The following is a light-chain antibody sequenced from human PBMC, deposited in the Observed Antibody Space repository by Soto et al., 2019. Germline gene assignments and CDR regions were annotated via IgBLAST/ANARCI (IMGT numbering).Light chain of an antibody. V-gene: IGLV2-23*02. CDR3: CSYAGSSMFV. CDR1: SSDVGPYNL. Sequence: QSALTQPASVSGSPGQSINISCTGSSSDVGPYNLFSWYQHHPGKSPKLMISEVGKRPSGVSNRFSGSKSGNTASLTISGLQAEDEADYYCCSYAGSSMFVFGGGTKLTVL. CDR2: EVG. J-gene: IGLJ2*01.